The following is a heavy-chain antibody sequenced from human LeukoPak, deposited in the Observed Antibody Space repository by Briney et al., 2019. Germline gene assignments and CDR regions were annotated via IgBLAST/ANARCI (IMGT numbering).Heavy chain of an antibody. CDR3: ARGSRFLWWLLSRDPFDI. D-gene: IGHD3-3*01. CDR1: GFTFSSYS. Sequence: GGSLRLSCAASGFTFSSYSMNWVRQAPGKGLEWVSSISSSSSYIYYADSVKGRFTISRDNAKNSLYLQMNSLRAEETAGYYCARGSRFLWWLLSRDPFDIWGQGTMVTVSS. V-gene: IGHV3-21*01. CDR2: ISSSSSYI. J-gene: IGHJ3*02.